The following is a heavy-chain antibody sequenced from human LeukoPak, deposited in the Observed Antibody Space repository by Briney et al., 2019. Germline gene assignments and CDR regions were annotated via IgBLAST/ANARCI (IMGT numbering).Heavy chain of an antibody. V-gene: IGHV3-48*04. CDR1: EFTFSRYS. J-gene: IGHJ4*02. Sequence: PGGSLRLSCAASEFTFSRYSMNWVRQAPGKGLEWISYISSSSTIYYADSVEGRFTISRDNAKNSLYLQMNSLRAEDTAVYYCARDRNWAFDYWGQGTLVTVSS. D-gene: IGHD7-27*01. CDR3: ARDRNWAFDY. CDR2: ISSSSTI.